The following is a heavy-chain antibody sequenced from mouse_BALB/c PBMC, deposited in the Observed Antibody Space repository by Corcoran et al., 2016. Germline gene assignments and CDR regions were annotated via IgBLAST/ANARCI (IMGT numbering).Heavy chain of an antibody. CDR1: GYTFTNYG. Sequence: QIQLVQSGPELKKPGETVKISCKASGYTFTNYGMNWVKQAPGKGLKWMGWINTYTGEPTYADDFKGRFAFSLETSASTAYLQINNLKNEDMATYFCARDSSGPAWFAYWGQGTLVTVSA. D-gene: IGHD3-2*01. J-gene: IGHJ3*01. CDR3: ARDSSGPAWFAY. CDR2: INTYTGEP. V-gene: IGHV9-1*02.